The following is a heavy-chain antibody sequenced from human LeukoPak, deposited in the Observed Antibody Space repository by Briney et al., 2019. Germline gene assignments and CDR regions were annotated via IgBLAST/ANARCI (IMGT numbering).Heavy chain of an antibody. CDR3: ARDGGVGLGRYYYDSSGYPQYYFDY. CDR1: GFTFSSYA. D-gene: IGHD3-22*01. V-gene: IGHV3-30*04. CDR2: ISYDGSNK. J-gene: IGHJ4*02. Sequence: GGSLRLSCAASGFTFSSYAMHWVRQAPGKGLEWVAVISYDGSNKYYVDSVKGRFTISRDNSKNTLYLQMNSLRAEDTAVYYCARDGGVGLGRYYYDSSGYPQYYFDYWGQGTLVTVSS.